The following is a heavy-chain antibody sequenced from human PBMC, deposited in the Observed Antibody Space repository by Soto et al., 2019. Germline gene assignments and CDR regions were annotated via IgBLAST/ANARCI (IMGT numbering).Heavy chain of an antibody. Sequence: ASVKVSCKASGYTFTSYAMHWVRQAPGQRLEWMGWINAGNGNTKYSQKFQGRVTITRDTSASTAYMELSSLRSEDTAVYYCARNPSRRSWFDPWGQGTQVTVSS. CDR1: GYTFTSYA. CDR3: ARNPSRRSWFDP. J-gene: IGHJ5*02. CDR2: INAGNGNT. V-gene: IGHV1-3*01.